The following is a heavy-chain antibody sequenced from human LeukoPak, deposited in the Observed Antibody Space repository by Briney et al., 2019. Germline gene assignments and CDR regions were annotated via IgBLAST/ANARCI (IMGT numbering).Heavy chain of an antibody. CDR1: GGSISSGSYY. Sequence: SETLSLTCTVSGGSISSGSYYWSWIRQPAGKGLEWIGRIYTSGSTSYNPSLKSRVTISVDTSKNQFSLKLSSVTAADTAVYYCARVGGAGYYYYMDVWGKGTTVTVSS. D-gene: IGHD2-21*01. CDR2: IYTSGST. V-gene: IGHV4-61*02. J-gene: IGHJ6*03. CDR3: ARVGGAGYYYYMDV.